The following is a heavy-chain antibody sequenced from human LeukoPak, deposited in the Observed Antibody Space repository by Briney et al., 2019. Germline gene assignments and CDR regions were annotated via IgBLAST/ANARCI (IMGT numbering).Heavy chain of an antibody. CDR2: IYSSGNT. J-gene: IGHJ4*02. Sequence: TSETLSLTCSFSGDSISTYYWSWIRQSPGKGLEWIGHIYSSGNTDYNSSLKRRVTISVDTSKSQFSLRLSSVTATDTAVYYCARLRWQLVGPYFDYWGQGILVTVSS. D-gene: IGHD1-26*01. V-gene: IGHV4-59*01. CDR1: GDSISTYY. CDR3: ARLRWQLVGPYFDY.